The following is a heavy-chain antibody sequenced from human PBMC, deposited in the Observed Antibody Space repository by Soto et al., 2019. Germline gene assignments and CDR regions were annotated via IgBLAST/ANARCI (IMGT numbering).Heavy chain of an antibody. J-gene: IGHJ3*02. CDR1: GYTLTSCA. V-gene: IGHV1-3*01. D-gene: IGHD6-13*01. CDR2: INAGNGNT. CDR3: ARVAYSSSWLDAFDI. Sequence: GTSVKATSKASGYTLTSCARHCVRQAPGQRLEWMGWINAGNGNTKYSQKFQGRVTITRDTSASTAYMELSSLRSEDTAVYYCARVAYSSSWLDAFDIWGQGTMVTVSS.